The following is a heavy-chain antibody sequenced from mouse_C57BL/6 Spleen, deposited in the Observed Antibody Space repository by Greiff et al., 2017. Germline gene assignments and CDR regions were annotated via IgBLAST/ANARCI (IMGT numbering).Heavy chain of an antibody. CDR1: GYTFTTYP. CDR3: ARKDLDSSGGWFAY. Sequence: VQLLEPGAELVKPGASVKMSCKASGYTFTTYPIEWMKQNHGKSLEWIGNFHPYNDDTKYNEKFKGKATLTVEKSSSTVYLELSRLTSDDSAVYYCARKDLDSSGGWFAYWGQGTLVTVSA. V-gene: IGHV1-47*01. CDR2: FHPYNDDT. J-gene: IGHJ3*01. D-gene: IGHD3-2*02.